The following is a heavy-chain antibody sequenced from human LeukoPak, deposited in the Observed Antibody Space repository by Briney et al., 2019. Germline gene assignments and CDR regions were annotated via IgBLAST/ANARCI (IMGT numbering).Heavy chain of an antibody. D-gene: IGHD3-22*01. CDR1: GFSFSNAW. V-gene: IGHV3-15*01. CDR3: SYYYDSSGSDHTNDY. J-gene: IGHJ4*02. Sequence: GGSLRLSCVASGFSFSNAWMSWARQAPGMGLEWVGRIKSKTDGGTANYAAPVRGRFTISRDDSTNTLYLEMNSLKTEDTGVYYCSYYYDSSGSDHTNDYWGQGTLVTVSS. CDR2: IKSKTDGGTA.